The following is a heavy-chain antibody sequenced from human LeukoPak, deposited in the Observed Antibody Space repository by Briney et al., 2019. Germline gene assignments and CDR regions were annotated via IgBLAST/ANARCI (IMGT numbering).Heavy chain of an antibody. V-gene: IGHV3-33*01. Sequence: GGSLRLSCAASGFTFSSFGMHGVRQAPGKGLEWVAVIWYDGSNKYYADSVKGRFTISRDNSKNTLYLEMNSLRADDTAVYYCARTVGNAFDIWGQGTMVTVSS. CDR1: GFTFSSFG. D-gene: IGHD1-1*01. CDR2: IWYDGSNK. CDR3: ARTVGNAFDI. J-gene: IGHJ3*02.